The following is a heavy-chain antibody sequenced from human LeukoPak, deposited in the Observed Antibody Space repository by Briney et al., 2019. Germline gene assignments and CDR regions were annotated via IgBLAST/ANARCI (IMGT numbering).Heavy chain of an antibody. V-gene: IGHV4-39*07. CDR1: GGSISSSSYY. Sequence: SETLSLTCTVSGGSISSSSYYWGWIRQPPGKGLEWIGSIYYSGSTYYNPSLKSRVTISVDTSKNQFSLKLSSVTAADTAVYYCARGASYFDYWGQGTLVTVSS. J-gene: IGHJ4*02. CDR2: IYYSGST. D-gene: IGHD3-16*01. CDR3: ARGASYFDY.